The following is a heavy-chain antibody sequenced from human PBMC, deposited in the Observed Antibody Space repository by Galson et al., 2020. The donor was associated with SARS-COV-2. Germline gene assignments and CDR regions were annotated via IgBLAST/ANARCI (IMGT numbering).Heavy chain of an antibody. D-gene: IGHD3-3*01. CDR1: GFTFSSYG. V-gene: IGHV3-33*01. CDR3: ARDTIFSGMDV. J-gene: IGHJ6*02. CDR2: IWYDGSNK. Sequence: GGSLRLSCAASGFTFSSYGMHWVRQAPGKGLEWVAVIWYDGSNKYYADSVKGRFTISRDNSKNTLYLQMNSLRAEDTAVYYCARDTIFSGMDVWGQGTTVTVSS.